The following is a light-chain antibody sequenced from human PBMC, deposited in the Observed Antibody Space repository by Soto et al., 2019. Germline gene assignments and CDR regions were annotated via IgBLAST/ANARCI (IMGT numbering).Light chain of an antibody. CDR1: QSISNW. CDR2: KAS. J-gene: IGKJ1*01. CDR3: QQYNSFSGT. V-gene: IGKV1-5*03. Sequence: DIQMTQSPSTLSASVGDRVTITCRASQSISNWLAWYQQKPGKAPKLLIYKASSLQSGVPSRFSGSGSGTDFTLTISGLQPDDFATYYCQQYNSFSGTFGQGTKVDIK.